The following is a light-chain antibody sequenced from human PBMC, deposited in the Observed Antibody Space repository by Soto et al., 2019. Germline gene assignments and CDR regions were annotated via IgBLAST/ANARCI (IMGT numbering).Light chain of an antibody. J-gene: IGKJ1*01. Sequence: IQLTQSPTSLSASVGDRVTITCRASQGISTYLNWYHQKPGKAPKLLIYAASSLQSGVPSRFSGSGSETDFTLTISSLQPEDFATYSCQQSYSTTWTFGRGTKVDIK. V-gene: IGKV1-39*01. CDR2: AAS. CDR1: QGISTY. CDR3: QQSYSTTWT.